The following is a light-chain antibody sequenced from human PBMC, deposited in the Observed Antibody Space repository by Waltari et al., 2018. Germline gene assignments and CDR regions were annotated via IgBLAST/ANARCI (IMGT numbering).Light chain of an antibody. CDR3: QHYVRLPVA. J-gene: IGKJ1*01. CDR1: ESVRTA. V-gene: IGKV3-20*01. CDR2: GAS. Sequence: EIVLTQSPSTLSLSPGESATLSCRASESVRTALAWYQQKPGQAPRLLIFGASNRAIGIPDRFSGGGSGTDFSLTISRLEPEDFAVYFCQHYVRLPVAFGQGTKVDVK.